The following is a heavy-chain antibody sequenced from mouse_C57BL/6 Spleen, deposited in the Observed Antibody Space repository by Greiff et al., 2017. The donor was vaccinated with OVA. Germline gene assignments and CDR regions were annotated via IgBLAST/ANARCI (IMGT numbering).Heavy chain of an antibody. D-gene: IGHD1-2*01. Sequence: QVQLQQSGAELMKPGASVKLSCKASGYTFTGYWIEWVKQRPGHGLEWIGEILPGNENLNYNVKFKGKATFTADTSSNTAYMQLSSLRTEDSAIYYCARGYSYNFDFWGQGTTLTVSS. V-gene: IGHV1-9*01. CDR3: ARGYSYNFDF. CDR1: GYTFTGYW. J-gene: IGHJ2*01. CDR2: ILPGNENL.